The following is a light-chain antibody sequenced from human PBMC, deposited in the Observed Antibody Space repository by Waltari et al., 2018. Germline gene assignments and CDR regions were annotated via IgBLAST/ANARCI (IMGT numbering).Light chain of an antibody. V-gene: IGKV3-20*01. Sequence: EIVLTQSPAAMSLSPGGRATLSCRATQIITNNYLAWYQQKPGQAPRLLIFGASNRATGIPDRFTGSGSATDFTLTIYGLEPEDSAVYYCQQYANSPLTFGGGATVAIK. CDR2: GAS. CDR1: QIITNNY. CDR3: QQYANSPLT. J-gene: IGKJ4*01.